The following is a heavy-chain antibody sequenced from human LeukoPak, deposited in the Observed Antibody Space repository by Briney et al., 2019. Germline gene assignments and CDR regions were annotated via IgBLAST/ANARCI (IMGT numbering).Heavy chain of an antibody. J-gene: IGHJ5*02. Sequence: PSETLSLTCTVSGGSISSYYWSWLRQPPGKGLEWIGYIYYSGSTNYNPSLKSRVTISVDTSKNQFSLKLSSVTAADTAVYYCAFVPRGDPNNWFDPWGQGTLVTVSS. D-gene: IGHD3-16*01. CDR2: IYYSGST. V-gene: IGHV4-59*01. CDR3: AFVPRGDPNNWFDP. CDR1: GGSISSYY.